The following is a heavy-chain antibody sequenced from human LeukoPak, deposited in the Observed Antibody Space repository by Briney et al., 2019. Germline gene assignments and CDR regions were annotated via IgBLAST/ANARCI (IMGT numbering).Heavy chain of an antibody. CDR2: ISSSSNYI. Sequence: GGSLRLSCAASGFTSSTYSMNWVRQAPGKGLEWVSSISSSSNYIYYADSVKGRFSISRDDAKNSLFLQMNGLRAEDTAVYYCERDMTTATTCYLQHWGQGTLVTVSP. V-gene: IGHV3-21*01. J-gene: IGHJ1*01. CDR1: GFTSSTYS. CDR3: ERDMTTATTCYLQH. D-gene: IGHD4-17*01.